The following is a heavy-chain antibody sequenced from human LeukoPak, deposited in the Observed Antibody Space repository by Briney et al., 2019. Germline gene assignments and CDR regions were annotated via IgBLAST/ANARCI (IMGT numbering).Heavy chain of an antibody. CDR1: GGTFSSYA. CDR2: IIPIFGTA. D-gene: IGHD1-1*01. J-gene: IGHJ3*02. Sequence: SVKVSCRASGGTFSSYAISWVRQAPGQGLEWMGGIIPIFGTANYAQKFQGRVTITTDESTSTAYMELSSLRSEDTAVYYCASNWKADFDAFDIWGQGTMVTVSS. CDR3: ASNWKADFDAFDI. V-gene: IGHV1-69*05.